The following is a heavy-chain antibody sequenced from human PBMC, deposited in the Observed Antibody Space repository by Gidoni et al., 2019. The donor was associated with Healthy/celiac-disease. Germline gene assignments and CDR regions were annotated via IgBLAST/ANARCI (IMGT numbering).Heavy chain of an antibody. CDR1: GFTFSDYY. Sequence: QVQLVESGGGLVKPGGSLRLSCAASGFTFSDYYMSWIRQAPGKGLEWVSYISSSSSYTNYADSVKGRFTISRDNAKNSLYLQMNSLRAEDTAVYYCAREPDYYDSSGPRGAFDIWGQGTMVTVSS. CDR2: ISSSSSYT. V-gene: IGHV3-11*06. D-gene: IGHD3-22*01. J-gene: IGHJ3*02. CDR3: AREPDYYDSSGPRGAFDI.